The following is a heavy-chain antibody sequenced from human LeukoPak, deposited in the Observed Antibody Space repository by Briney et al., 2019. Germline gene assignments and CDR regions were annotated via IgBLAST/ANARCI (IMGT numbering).Heavy chain of an antibody. CDR3: ARGGYYDFWSCYYPYYYYYYMDV. D-gene: IGHD3-3*01. CDR1: GYTFTSYD. J-gene: IGHJ6*03. CDR2: MNPNSGNT. Sequence: GASVKVSCKASGYTFTSYDINWVRQATGQGLEWMGWMNPNSGNTGYAQKFQGRVTMTRNTSISTAYMELSSLRSEDTAVYYCARGGYYDFWSCYYPYYYYYYMDVWGKGTTVTVSS. V-gene: IGHV1-8*01.